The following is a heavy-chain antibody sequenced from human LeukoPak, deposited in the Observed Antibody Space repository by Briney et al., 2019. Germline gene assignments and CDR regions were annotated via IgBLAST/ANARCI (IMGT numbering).Heavy chain of an antibody. J-gene: IGHJ5*02. CDR2: INPNSGGT. Sequence: ASVKVSCKASGYTFTGYYMHWVRQAPGQGLEWMGWINPNSGGTNYAQKFQGRVTMTRDTSITTAYLELSSLRSDDTAIYYCARAGIVGAANWFDPWGQGTLVTVSS. CDR1: GYTFTGYY. CDR3: ARAGIVGAANWFDP. D-gene: IGHD1-26*01. V-gene: IGHV1-2*02.